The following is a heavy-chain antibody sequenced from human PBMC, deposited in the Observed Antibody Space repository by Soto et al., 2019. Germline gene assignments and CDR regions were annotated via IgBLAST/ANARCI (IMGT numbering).Heavy chain of an antibody. D-gene: IGHD3-16*01. CDR1: GYTLTSDA. J-gene: IGHJ4*02. CDR2: INAGNGNT. V-gene: IGHV1-3*01. CDR3: ASGGEKXXTRLDY. Sequence: ASVKLSCKASGYTLTSDAMRWLRHAPRQRLEWMGVINAGNGNTKYSQKFQGSVTLTRDTSARTAYXELSSLRSEDTAVYYCASGGEKXXTRLDYWGQGTLVTVSS.